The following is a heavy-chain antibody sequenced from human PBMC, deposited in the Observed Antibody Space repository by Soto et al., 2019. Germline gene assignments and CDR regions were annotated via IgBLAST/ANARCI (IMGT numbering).Heavy chain of an antibody. CDR2: IIPILGIA. CDR3: ARDRVHSGYDSDAFDI. V-gene: IGHV1-69*10. CDR1: GGTFSSYA. Sequence: ASVTVSCKASGGTFSSYAISWVRQAPGQGLEWMGGIIPILGIANYAQKFQGRVTITAEKSTSTDYMELSRLISEDRAVYYCARDRVHSGYDSDAFDIWGQGTMVTVSS. J-gene: IGHJ3*02. D-gene: IGHD5-12*01.